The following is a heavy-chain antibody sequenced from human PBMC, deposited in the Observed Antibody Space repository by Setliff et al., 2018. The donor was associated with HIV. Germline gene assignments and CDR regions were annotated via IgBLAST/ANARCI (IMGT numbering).Heavy chain of an antibody. J-gene: IGHJ4*02. CDR1: GGSFSSYY. CDR3: AKGAGFYGDYTFDH. CDR2: INHTGST. D-gene: IGHD4-17*01. Sequence: SETLSLTCAVYGGSFSSYYWGWIRQPPGKGLEWIGEINHTGSTYYSPSLNSRFTISVDTSKNQFSLKLRSVTAADTAVYYCAKGAGFYGDYTFDHWGQGRQVTVSS. V-gene: IGHV4-34*01.